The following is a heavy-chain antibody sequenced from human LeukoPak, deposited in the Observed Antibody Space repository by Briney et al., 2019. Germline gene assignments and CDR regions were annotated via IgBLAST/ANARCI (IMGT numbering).Heavy chain of an antibody. CDR1: GFTFSSYS. Sequence: PGGSLRLSCAASGFTFSSYSMNWVRQAPGKGLEWVSSISSSSYIYYADSVKGRFTISKDNAKNSLYLQMNSLRAEDTAVYYCARDSARELHYWGQGTLVTVSS. CDR2: ISSSSYI. V-gene: IGHV3-21*01. CDR3: ARDSARELHY. J-gene: IGHJ4*02. D-gene: IGHD1-26*01.